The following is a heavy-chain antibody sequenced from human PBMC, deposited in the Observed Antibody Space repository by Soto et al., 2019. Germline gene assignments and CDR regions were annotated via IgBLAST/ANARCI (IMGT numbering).Heavy chain of an antibody. D-gene: IGHD4-17*01. CDR2: ISHDGTVK. V-gene: IGHV3-30*18. J-gene: IGHJ4*02. Sequence: GSLRLSCAASGFTLSDYGMHWVRQAPGRGLEWVAIISHDGTVKYWADSEKGRFTISRDNSKNTVYLQMNSLRSEDTAVYYCAKDRRHGDHHSVYDFWGQGTLVTVSS. CDR3: AKDRRHGDHHSVYDF. CDR1: GFTLSDYG.